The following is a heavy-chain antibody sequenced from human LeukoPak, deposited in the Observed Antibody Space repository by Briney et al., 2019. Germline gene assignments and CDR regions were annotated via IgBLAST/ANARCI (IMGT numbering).Heavy chain of an antibody. CDR1: GFTFSSYG. V-gene: IGHV3-30*02. Sequence: PGGSLRLSCAASGFTFSSYGMHWVRQAPGKGLEWVAFIRHDGSNKYYADSVKGRFTISRDNSKNTLYLQMNSLRAEDTAVYYCARDVYYGSGSYYAEYYMDVWGKGTTVTISS. J-gene: IGHJ6*03. D-gene: IGHD3-10*01. CDR3: ARDVYYGSGSYYAEYYMDV. CDR2: IRHDGSNK.